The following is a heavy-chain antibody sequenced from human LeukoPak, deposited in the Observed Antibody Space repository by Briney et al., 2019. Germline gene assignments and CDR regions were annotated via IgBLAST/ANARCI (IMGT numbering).Heavy chain of an antibody. CDR1: GGSFSGYY. D-gene: IGHD3-10*01. CDR3: ARVGVLLWFGEPQNWFDP. V-gene: IGHV4-34*01. J-gene: IGHJ5*02. CDR2: INHSGST. Sequence: TSETLSLTCAVYGGSFSGYYWSWIRQPPGKGLEWIGEINHSGSTNYNPSLKSRVTISVDTSKNQFSLKLSSVTAADTAVYYCARVGVLLWFGEPQNWFDPWGQGTQVTVSS.